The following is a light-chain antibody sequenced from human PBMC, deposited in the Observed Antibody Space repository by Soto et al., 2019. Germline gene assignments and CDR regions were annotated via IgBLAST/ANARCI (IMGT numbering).Light chain of an antibody. CDR1: QSVSSSY. CDR2: GAS. CDR3: QHYGSSPAWT. Sequence: EIVLTQAPGTLSLSPGERATLSCRASQSVSSSYLAWYHQKPGQAPRLLIYGASSRATGIPDSVSGSGSGTDFTLTISSLEPKELAVYYCQHYGSSPAWTFGQGNKGEI. J-gene: IGKJ1*01. V-gene: IGKV3-20*01.